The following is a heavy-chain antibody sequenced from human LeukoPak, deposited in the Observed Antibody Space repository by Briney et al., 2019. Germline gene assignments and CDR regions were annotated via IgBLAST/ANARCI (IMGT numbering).Heavy chain of an antibody. CDR2: INPNSGGT. D-gene: IGHD3-16*01. CDR1: GYTFTGYY. Sequence: GASVKVSCKASGYTFTGYYTHWVRQAPGQGLEWMGWINPNSGGTNYAQKFQGRVTMTRDTSISTAYMELSRLRSDDTAVYYCARDSDGGVNWFDPWGQGTLVTVSS. CDR3: ARDSDGGVNWFDP. V-gene: IGHV1-2*02. J-gene: IGHJ5*02.